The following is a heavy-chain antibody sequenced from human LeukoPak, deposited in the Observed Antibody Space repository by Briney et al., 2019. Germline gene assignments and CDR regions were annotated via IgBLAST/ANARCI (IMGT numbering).Heavy chain of an antibody. J-gene: IGHJ3*02. D-gene: IGHD6-13*01. CDR3: ARVFLYSSSWYGSRGAFDI. CDR1: GYTFTGYY. V-gene: IGHV1-2*02. CDR2: INPNSGGT. Sequence: VASVKVSCKASGYTFTGYYMHWVRQAPGQGLEWMGWINPNSGGTNYAQKFQGRVTMTRDTSISTAYMELSRLRSDDTAVYYCARVFLYSSSWYGSRGAFDIWGQGTMVTVSS.